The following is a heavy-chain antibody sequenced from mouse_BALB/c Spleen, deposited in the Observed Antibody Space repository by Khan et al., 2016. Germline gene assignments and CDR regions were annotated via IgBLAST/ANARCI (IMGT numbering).Heavy chain of an antibody. CDR3: ARSYGYRGFAY. Sequence: EVQLQESGPGLVKPSQSLSLTCTVTGYSITSDYAWNWIRQFPGNKLEWMGYISYSGSTSHNPSLKSRISITRDTSKNQFFLQLNSVTTEDTATYYCARSYGYRGFAYWGQGTLVTVSA. D-gene: IGHD2-2*01. CDR2: ISYSGST. V-gene: IGHV3-2*02. J-gene: IGHJ3*01. CDR1: GYSITSDYA.